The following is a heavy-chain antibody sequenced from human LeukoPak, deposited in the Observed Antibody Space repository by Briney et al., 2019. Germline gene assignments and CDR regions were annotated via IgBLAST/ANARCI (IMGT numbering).Heavy chain of an antibody. D-gene: IGHD3-3*01. V-gene: IGHV3-21*01. CDR1: ALTSRSFR. CDR2: ITGGSSHI. Sequence: GGSLSLSSVLDALTSRSFRINWVSQPPGKGLGWVSSITGGSSHIFYTDSVKGRFTISRDTGKNSAYLQMDSLRAEDTAVYFCATSITYFDLWSGRDWMDHWGQGTLVIVSS. J-gene: IGHJ5*02. CDR3: ATSITYFDLWSGRDWMDH.